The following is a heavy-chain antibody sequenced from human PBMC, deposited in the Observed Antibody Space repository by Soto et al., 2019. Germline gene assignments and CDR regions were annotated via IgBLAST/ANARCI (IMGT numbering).Heavy chain of an antibody. V-gene: IGHV1-3*01. CDR1: GYTFTSYA. CDR3: ACSMVRGSAYQH. Sequence: QVQLVQSGAEVKKPGASVKVSCKASGYTFTSYAMHWVRQAPGQRLEWMGWINAGNGNTKYSQKFQGRVTITRDTSASTAYMELSSMRSEDTAVYYCACSMVRGSAYQHWGQGTLVTVSS. D-gene: IGHD3-10*01. J-gene: IGHJ1*01. CDR2: INAGNGNT.